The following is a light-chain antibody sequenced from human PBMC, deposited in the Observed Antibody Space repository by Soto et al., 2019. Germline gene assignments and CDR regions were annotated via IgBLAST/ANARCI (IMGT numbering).Light chain of an antibody. J-gene: IGKJ3*01. CDR3: QQYKAYPFT. Sequence: DIQMTQSPSSLSASVGDRVTITCRASQDINNYLTWFQQRPGKAPKSLIYGASNLQSGVPSKFSGSGSGTDFTLTISSLQPEDFATYYCQQYKAYPFTFGPGTKVDIK. V-gene: IGKV1-16*02. CDR1: QDINNY. CDR2: GAS.